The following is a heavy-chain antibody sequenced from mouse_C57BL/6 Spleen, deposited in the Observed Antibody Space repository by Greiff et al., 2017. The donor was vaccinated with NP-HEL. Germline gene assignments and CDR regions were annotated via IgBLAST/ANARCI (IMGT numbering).Heavy chain of an antibody. V-gene: IGHV1-55*01. D-gene: IGHD2-3*01. CDR1: GYTFTSYW. Sequence: QVQLHQPGAELVKPGASVKMSCKASGYTFTSYWITWVKQRPGQGLEWIGDIYPGSGSTNYNEKFKSKATLTVDTSSSTAYMQLSSLTSEDSAVYYCARGKIYDGYYAYAMDYWGQGTSVTVSS. CDR3: ARGKIYDGYYAYAMDY. CDR2: IYPGSGST. J-gene: IGHJ4*01.